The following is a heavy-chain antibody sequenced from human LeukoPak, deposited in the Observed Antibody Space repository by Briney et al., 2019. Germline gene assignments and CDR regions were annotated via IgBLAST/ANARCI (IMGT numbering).Heavy chain of an antibody. CDR1: GFTSSSYS. CDR2: ISSSSTI. D-gene: IGHD6-13*01. CDR3: ARDRSNLGYSSIWYDY. Sequence: GGSLRLSCAASGFTSSSYSMNWVRQAPGKGLEWVSYISSSSTIYYADSVKGRFTIFRDNAKNSLYLQMNSLRAEDTAVYYCARDRSNLGYSSIWYDYWGQGTLVTVSS. J-gene: IGHJ4*02. V-gene: IGHV3-48*04.